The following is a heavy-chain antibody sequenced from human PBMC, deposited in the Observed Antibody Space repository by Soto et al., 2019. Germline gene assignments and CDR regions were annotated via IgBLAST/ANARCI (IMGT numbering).Heavy chain of an antibody. V-gene: IGHV3-23*01. CDR2: ITAAGDGT. D-gene: IGHD2-15*01. J-gene: IGHJ3*02. CDR3: APHVYCSGGGCQYDAFAI. Sequence: EVQVLESGGGLVQPGGSLRLSCEASGITFSNYMMTWIRQAPGKGLEWVSTITAAGDGTYYADSVKGRFTMSRETSKNTLYLQMNSLRAEDTAVYYCAPHVYCSGGGCQYDAFAIRGQGTMVTVSS. CDR1: GITFSNYM.